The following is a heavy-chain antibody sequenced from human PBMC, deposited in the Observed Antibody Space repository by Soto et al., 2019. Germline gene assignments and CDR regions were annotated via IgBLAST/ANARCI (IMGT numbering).Heavy chain of an antibody. J-gene: IGHJ4*02. CDR2: FHDSGKT. V-gene: IGHV4-59*01. D-gene: IGHD1-20*01. CDR3: ARGTRALITSFFAY. CDR1: GDSFRNFY. Sequence: PSEALTLPCPVSGDSFRNFYWSWIRQSPGKGLEWIGYFHDSGKTGYNPSLENRVSIVLGTSGNQFSLKLSSVTAADTAIYYCARGTRALITSFFAYWGGGFPVTGS.